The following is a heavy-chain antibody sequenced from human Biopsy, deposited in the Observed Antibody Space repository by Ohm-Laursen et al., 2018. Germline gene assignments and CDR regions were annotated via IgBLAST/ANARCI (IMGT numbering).Heavy chain of an antibody. D-gene: IGHD6-19*01. V-gene: IGHV4-34*01. J-gene: IGHJ4*02. CDR2: INHSGTT. CDR3: ARGRLRAVARFDY. Sequence: SVTLSLTSAVYGLTFSGYYWIWLRQPPGKGLVSIGEINHSGTTNYNPSHKSRVTISVDTSKNQFPLKMSSVTAADTAVYYCARGRLRAVARFDYWGQGTLVTVSS. CDR1: GLTFSGYY.